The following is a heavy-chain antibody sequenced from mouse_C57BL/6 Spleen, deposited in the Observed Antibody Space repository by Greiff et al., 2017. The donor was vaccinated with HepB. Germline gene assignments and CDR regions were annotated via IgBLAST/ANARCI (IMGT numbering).Heavy chain of an antibody. D-gene: IGHD2-3*01. J-gene: IGHJ2*01. V-gene: IGHV5-16*01. CDR2: INYDGSST. CDR1: GFTFRDYY. Sequence: EVKLVESEGGLVQPGSSMKLSCTASGFTFRDYYMAWVRQVPEKGLEWVANINYDGSSTYYLDSLKSRFIISRDNAKNILYLQMSSLKSEDTATYYCARGLDGYYFDYWGQGTTLTVSS. CDR3: ARGLDGYYFDY.